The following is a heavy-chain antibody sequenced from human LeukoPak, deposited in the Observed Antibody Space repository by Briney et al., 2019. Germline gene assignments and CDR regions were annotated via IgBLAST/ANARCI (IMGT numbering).Heavy chain of an antibody. CDR2: IKQDGSEK. V-gene: IGHV3-7*01. J-gene: IGHJ4*02. Sequence: GGSLRLSCAASGLTFSSYWMSWVRQAPGKGLEWVANIKQDGSEKYYVDSVKGRFTISRDNAKNSLYLQMNSLRAEDTAVYYCAREYLTGETFYYFDYWGQGTLVTVSS. CDR3: AREYLTGETFYYFDY. D-gene: IGHD7-27*01. CDR1: GLTFSSYW.